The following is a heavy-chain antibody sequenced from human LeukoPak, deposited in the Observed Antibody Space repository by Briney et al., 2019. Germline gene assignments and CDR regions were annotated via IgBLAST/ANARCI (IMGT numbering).Heavy chain of an antibody. CDR1: GGSISSYY. CDR3: ARERGYSYGYAFDI. V-gene: IGHV4-59*01. J-gene: IGHJ3*02. D-gene: IGHD5-18*01. CDR2: MYYSGST. Sequence: PSETLPLTCTVSGGSISSYYWSWIRQPPGKGLEWIGYMYYSGSTNYNSSLKSRVTISVDASKNQFSLKLSSGTAADTAVYYCARERGYSYGYAFDIWGQGTMVTVSS.